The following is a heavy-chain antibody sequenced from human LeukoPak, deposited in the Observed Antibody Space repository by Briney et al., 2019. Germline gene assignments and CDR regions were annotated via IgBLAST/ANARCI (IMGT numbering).Heavy chain of an antibody. Sequence: GRSLRLSCTASGFTFSYYWMHWVRQAPGKGPVWVSRINTDGSSTTCADSVKGRFTISRDNAKNTLYLQMNRLRAEDTAVYYCARLVITGRLDPWGQGTLVTVSS. CDR2: INTDGSST. D-gene: IGHD1-26*01. V-gene: IGHV3-74*01. CDR3: ARLVITGRLDP. J-gene: IGHJ5*02. CDR1: GFTFSYYW.